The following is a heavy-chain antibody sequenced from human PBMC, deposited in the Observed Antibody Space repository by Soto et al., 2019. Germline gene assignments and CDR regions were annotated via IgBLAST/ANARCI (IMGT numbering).Heavy chain of an antibody. J-gene: IGHJ4*02. D-gene: IGHD6-6*01. CDR3: ARLESRIAARIDY. V-gene: IGHV5-51*01. Sequence: GMRKMRGNGLEWMGIIYPGDSNTRYSPSFQSQVTIAADKSISTAYLQWSSLKASDTAMYYCARLESRIAARIDYWGQGTPVTVSS. CDR2: IYPGDSNT.